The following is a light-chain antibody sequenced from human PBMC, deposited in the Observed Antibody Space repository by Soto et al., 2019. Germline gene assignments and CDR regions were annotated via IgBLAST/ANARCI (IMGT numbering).Light chain of an antibody. CDR1: GSNIGNGY. Sequence: QSVLTQPPSVSAAPGQKVTISCSGSGSNIGNGYVSWYQQVPGAAPKLLIYDNDKRSSGIPDRFSGSKSGTSATLGITGLQTGDEADYYCGTWDSSLSGVVFGGGTKLTVL. J-gene: IGLJ2*01. V-gene: IGLV1-51*01. CDR2: DND. CDR3: GTWDSSLSGVV.